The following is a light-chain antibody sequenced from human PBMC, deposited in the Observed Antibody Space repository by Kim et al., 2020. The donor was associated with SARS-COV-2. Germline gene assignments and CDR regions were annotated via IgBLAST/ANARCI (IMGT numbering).Light chain of an antibody. CDR2: GKN. CDR3: NSRDSDDYVV. J-gene: IGLJ2*01. Sequence: VALGQTVRITCQGDSLRSYYATWYQQKPGQAPKVVIFGKNNRPSGVPDRFSGSSSGNTASLTITGTQADDEADYYCNSRDSDDYVVFGGGTKVTVL. V-gene: IGLV3-19*01. CDR1: SLRSYY.